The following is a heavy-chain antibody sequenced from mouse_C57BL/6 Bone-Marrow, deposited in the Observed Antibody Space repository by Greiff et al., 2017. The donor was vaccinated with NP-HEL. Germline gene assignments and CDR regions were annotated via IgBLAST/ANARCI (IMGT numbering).Heavy chain of an antibody. V-gene: IGHV3-6*01. CDR1: GYSITSGYY. D-gene: IGHD1-1*01. Sequence: ESGPGLVKPSQSLSLTCSVTGYSITSGYYWNWIRQFPGNQLEWMGYISYDGSNKYNPSLKNRISITRDTSKNQFFLKLNSVTTEYTATYYCARIPLLGYYFDYWGQGTTLTVSS. CDR2: ISYDGSN. CDR3: ARIPLLGYYFDY. J-gene: IGHJ2*01.